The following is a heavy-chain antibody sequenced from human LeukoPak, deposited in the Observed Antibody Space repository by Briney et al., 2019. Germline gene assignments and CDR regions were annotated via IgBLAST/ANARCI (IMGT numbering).Heavy chain of an antibody. D-gene: IGHD2-2*01. V-gene: IGHV1-18*01. Sequence: GASVKCSCKASGYTVTSYGITWVRQATGQGLVWMACISAYNGNTNYAQKLQGRVTMTTDTSTSTAYMELRSLRSDDTAVYYCARAGIVVVPAAYGWFDPWGQGTLVTVSS. CDR2: ISAYNGNT. CDR3: ARAGIVVVPAAYGWFDP. J-gene: IGHJ5*02. CDR1: GYTVTSYG.